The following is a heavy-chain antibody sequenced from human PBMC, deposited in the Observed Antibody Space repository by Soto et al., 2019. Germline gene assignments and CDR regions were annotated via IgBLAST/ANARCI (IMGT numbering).Heavy chain of an antibody. CDR1: GGSFSGDN. CDR2: INHSGST. D-gene: IGHD3-3*01. V-gene: IGHV4-34*01. J-gene: IGHJ6*02. CDR3: ARRGPVLAWLSHSYYYYGMDV. Sequence: SETLSLACAFYGGSFSGDNWRWINQPPGKGLGWIGEINHSGSTNYNPSLKSRVTISVDTPKNQFSLKLSSVTAADTAVYYCARRGPVLAWLSHSYYYYGMDVCGQGTTVT.